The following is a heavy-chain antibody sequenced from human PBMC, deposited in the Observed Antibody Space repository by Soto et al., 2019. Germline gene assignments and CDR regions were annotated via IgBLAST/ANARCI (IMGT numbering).Heavy chain of an antibody. CDR2: IYYNGST. CDR1: HLTISSASYY. Sequence: PSETRSLTCSVSHLTISSASYYWSWIRQHPGKGLEWVGNIYYNGSTYYSPSLKSRVTVWFDTSKNQFSLRLTSVTAADTAVYYCARYRISGSWSKFDYWGQGTRVTVSS. CDR3: ARYRISGSWSKFDY. V-gene: IGHV4-31*02. J-gene: IGHJ4*02. D-gene: IGHD6-13*01.